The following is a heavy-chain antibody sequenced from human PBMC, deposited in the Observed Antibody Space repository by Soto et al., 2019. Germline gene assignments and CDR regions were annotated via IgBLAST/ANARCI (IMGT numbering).Heavy chain of an antibody. CDR3: ARHKGYCSSTSCYGMDV. J-gene: IGHJ6*02. V-gene: IGHV5-51*01. D-gene: IGHD2-2*01. Sequence: PGESLKISCKVSGYSFSSYWIVWVRQMPGKGLEWMGSIYPGDSDTRYSPSFQGQVTISADKSISAAYLQWNSLKASDTAMYFCARHKGYCSSTSCYGMDVWGQGATVTVSS. CDR1: GYSFSSYW. CDR2: IYPGDSDT.